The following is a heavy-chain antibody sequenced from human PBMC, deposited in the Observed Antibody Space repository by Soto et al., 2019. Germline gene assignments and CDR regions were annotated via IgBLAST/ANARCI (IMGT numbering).Heavy chain of an antibody. J-gene: IGHJ6*03. CDR2: LSSSSTYI. Sequence: EVQLVESGGGLVKPGGSLRLSCAASGFTFSSYNMNWVRQAPGKGLEWVSSLSSSSTYIYYADSVKGRFTISRDNAKGVLDLQSHTQSAEDASVYYCAGGGINYGDYRSMDVWGKGTTVTVSS. CDR3: AGGGINYGDYRSMDV. D-gene: IGHD4-17*01. V-gene: IGHV3-21*01. CDR1: GFTFSSYN.